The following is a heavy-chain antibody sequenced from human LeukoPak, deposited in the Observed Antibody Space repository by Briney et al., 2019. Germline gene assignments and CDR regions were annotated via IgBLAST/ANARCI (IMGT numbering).Heavy chain of an antibody. CDR1: GFTFSSYA. D-gene: IGHD6-13*01. CDR3: ARATVSAAISPIYYFQH. V-gene: IGHV3-30-3*01. J-gene: IGHJ1*01. CDR2: ISYDGSNK. Sequence: GGSLRLSCAASGFTFSSYAMHWVRQAPVKGLEWVAVISYDGSNKYYADSVKGRFTISRDNSKNTLYLQMNSLRAEDTAVLYCARATVSAAISPIYYFQHWGQGPLVTVSS.